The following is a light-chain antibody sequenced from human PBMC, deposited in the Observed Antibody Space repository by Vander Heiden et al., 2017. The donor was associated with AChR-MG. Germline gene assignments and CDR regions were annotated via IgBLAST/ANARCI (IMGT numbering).Light chain of an antibody. CDR3: QSYDSRLSGYV. J-gene: IGLJ1*01. CDR2: GNS. V-gene: IGLV1-40*01. Sequence: QSVLPQPPPVSGAPGQRVTISCTGSSSDIGAGYDVHWYQQLPGTAPKVLIYGNSNRPSGVPDRFSASKSGTSASLAITGLQAEDEADYYCQSYDSRLSGYVFGSGTKVTVL. CDR1: SSDIGAGYD.